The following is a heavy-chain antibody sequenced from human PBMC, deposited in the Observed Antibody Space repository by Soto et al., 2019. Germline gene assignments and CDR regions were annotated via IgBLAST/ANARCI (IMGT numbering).Heavy chain of an antibody. CDR2: IYPGDSDT. CDR1: GYTFTTYW. J-gene: IGHJ5*02. V-gene: IGHV5-51*03. Sequence: EVQLVQSGAEVKKAGEPLKISCKGSGYTFTTYWIAWVRQMPGKGLEWMGIIYPGDSDTTYSPSFQGQVTISVDKSIGTAYLQWVSRKSSDTAMYYCARRGVAYDGIGLQSNWLDPCGQGTLVTVSS. CDR3: ARRGVAYDGIGLQSNWLDP. D-gene: IGHD3-22*01.